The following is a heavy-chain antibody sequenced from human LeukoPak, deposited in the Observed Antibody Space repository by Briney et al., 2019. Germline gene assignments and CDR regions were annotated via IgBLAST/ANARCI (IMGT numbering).Heavy chain of an antibody. CDR1: GYAFTSYD. J-gene: IGHJ3*02. CDR3: ARGHYFDTFDI. Sequence: ASVTVSCTASGYAFTSYDISWVRQATGQGLEWMGWMNPNSGDTVYAQKFQGRVTMTRNTSINTAYMELSSLRSEDTAVYFCARGHYFDTFDIWGQGTRVSVSS. D-gene: IGHD3-10*01. CDR2: MNPNSGDT. V-gene: IGHV1-8*01.